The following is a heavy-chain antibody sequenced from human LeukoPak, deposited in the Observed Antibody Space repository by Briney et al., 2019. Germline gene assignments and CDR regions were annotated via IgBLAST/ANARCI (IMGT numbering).Heavy chain of an antibody. CDR2: ISGSGGST. CDR1: GFTFSSYS. CDR3: ANQYYDFWSGYFVRGYFDY. D-gene: IGHD3-3*01. V-gene: IGHV3-23*01. Sequence: GGSLRLSCAASGFTFSSYSMNWVRQAPGKGLKWVSAISGSGGSTYYADSVKGRFTISRDNSKNTLYLQMNSLRAEDTAVYYCANQYYDFWSGYFVRGYFDYWGQGTLVTVSS. J-gene: IGHJ4*02.